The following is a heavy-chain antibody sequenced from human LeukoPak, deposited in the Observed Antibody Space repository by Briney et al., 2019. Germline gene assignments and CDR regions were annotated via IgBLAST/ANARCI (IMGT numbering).Heavy chain of an antibody. J-gene: IGHJ5*02. CDR1: GGSISSYY. CDR3: ARGRGEYSRYNWFDP. V-gene: IGHV4-59*01. CDR2: IYYSGST. Sequence: KPSETLSLTCTVSGGSISSYYWSWIRQPPGKGLEWIGYIYYSGSTNYNPSLKSRVTISVGTSKNQFSLKLSSVTAADTAVYYCARGRGEYSRYNWFDPWGQGTLVTVSS. D-gene: IGHD6-6*01.